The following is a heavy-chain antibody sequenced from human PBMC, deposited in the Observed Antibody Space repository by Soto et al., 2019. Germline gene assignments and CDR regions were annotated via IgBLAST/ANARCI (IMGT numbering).Heavy chain of an antibody. Sequence: GASVKVSCKASGHTFTSYGISWVRQAPGQRLEWMGWISAYNGNTNYAQKLQGRVTMTTDTSTSTAYMELRSLRSDDTAVYYCARDGGYSYGQAPTYFDYWGQGTLVTVSS. V-gene: IGHV1-18*01. CDR3: ARDGGYSYGQAPTYFDY. CDR2: ISAYNGNT. CDR1: GHTFTSYG. J-gene: IGHJ4*02. D-gene: IGHD5-18*01.